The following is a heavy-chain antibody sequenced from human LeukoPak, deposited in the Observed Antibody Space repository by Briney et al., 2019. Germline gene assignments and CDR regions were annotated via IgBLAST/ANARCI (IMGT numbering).Heavy chain of an antibody. D-gene: IGHD2-2*02. CDR3: ARASGLGYCSSTSCYTRYYYYYGMDV. J-gene: IGHJ6*02. Sequence: PGGSLRLSCAAYGFIFSSYWMSWDRQAPGKGLEWVANIKQDGSEKYYVDSVKGRFTISRDNAKNSLYLQMNSLRAEDTAVYYCARASGLGYCSSTSCYTRYYYYYGMDVWGQGTTLTVSS. CDR2: IKQDGSEK. V-gene: IGHV3-7*04. CDR1: GFIFSSYW.